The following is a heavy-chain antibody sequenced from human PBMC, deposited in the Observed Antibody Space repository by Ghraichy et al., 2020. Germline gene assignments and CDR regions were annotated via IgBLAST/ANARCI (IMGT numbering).Heavy chain of an antibody. CDR1: GGSISSYY. J-gene: IGHJ4*02. CDR2: IYYSGST. CDR3: ARVAHYYDSSGYRRIYYFDY. D-gene: IGHD3-22*01. V-gene: IGHV4-59*01. Sequence: SETLSLTCTVSGGSISSYYWSWIRQPPGKGLEWIGYIYYSGSTNYNPSLKSRVTISVDTSKNQFSLKLSSVTAADTAVYYCARVAHYYDSSGYRRIYYFDYWGQGTLVTVSS.